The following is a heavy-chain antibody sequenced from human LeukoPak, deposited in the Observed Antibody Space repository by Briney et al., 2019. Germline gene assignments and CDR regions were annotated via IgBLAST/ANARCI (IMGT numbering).Heavy chain of an antibody. D-gene: IGHD6-13*01. CDR2: ISWNSASV. Sequence: GGSLRLSCAASGFTFRSYSMNWVRQAPGKGLEWVSTISWNSASVGYVDSVKGRFTISRDNAKKTLYLQMNSLRPEDTALYYCAKDYGYSSSWYDYWGQGTLVTVSS. CDR1: GFTFRSYS. J-gene: IGHJ4*02. V-gene: IGHV3-9*01. CDR3: AKDYGYSSSWYDY.